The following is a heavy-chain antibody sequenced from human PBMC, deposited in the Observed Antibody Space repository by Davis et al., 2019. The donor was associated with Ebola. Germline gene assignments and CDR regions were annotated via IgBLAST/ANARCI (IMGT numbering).Heavy chain of an antibody. CDR3: ARDRVLWGYFDY. CDR2: INPSGGST. D-gene: IGHD3-16*01. CDR1: GYTFTSYY. J-gene: IGHJ4*02. Sequence: AASVKVSCKASGYTFTSYYMHWVRQAPGQGLEWMGIINPSGGSTSYAQKFQGRVTMTRDTSTSTVYMELSRLRSDDTAVYYCARDRVLWGYFDYWGQGTLVTVSS. V-gene: IGHV1-46*01.